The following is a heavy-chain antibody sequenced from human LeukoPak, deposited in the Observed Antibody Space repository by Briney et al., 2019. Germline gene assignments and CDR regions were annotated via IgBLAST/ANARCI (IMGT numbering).Heavy chain of an antibody. J-gene: IGHJ4*02. CDR1: GFTFSDYY. CDR2: ITSSGSAI. D-gene: IGHD5-12*01. V-gene: IGHV3-11*01. CDR3: ATDIVATSGDY. Sequence: GGSLRLSCAASGFTFSDYYMRGIRQAPGKGVEGGAYITSSGSAIYYADSVRGRFTISRDNATKSAFLQMDGLRAEDTALYYCATDIVATSGDYWGQGPLVLVSS.